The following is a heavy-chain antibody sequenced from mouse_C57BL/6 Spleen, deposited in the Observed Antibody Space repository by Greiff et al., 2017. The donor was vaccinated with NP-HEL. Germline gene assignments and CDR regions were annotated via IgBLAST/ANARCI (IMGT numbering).Heavy chain of an antibody. Sequence: VQLQQPGAELVRPGTSVKLSCKASGYTFTSYWMHWVKQRPGQGLEWIGVIDPSDSYTNYNQKFKGKATLTVDTSSSTAYMQLSSLTSEDSAVYYCARPLYEGYSWYFDVWGTGTPVTASS. J-gene: IGHJ1*03. CDR1: GYTFTSYW. V-gene: IGHV1-59*01. CDR2: IDPSDSYT. CDR3: ARPLYEGYSWYFDV. D-gene: IGHD2-3*01.